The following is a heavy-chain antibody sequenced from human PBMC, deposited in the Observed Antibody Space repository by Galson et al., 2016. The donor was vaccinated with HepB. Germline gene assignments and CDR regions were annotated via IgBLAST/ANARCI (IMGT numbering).Heavy chain of an antibody. Sequence: CAISGDSVSSNSAAWNWIRQSPSRGLEWLGRTYYRSKWYNDYAVSVKIRIIVNPDTSKNQFSPQLNSVTPEDTAVYYCVEQRKGAPYGMDVWGQGTTVTVSS. CDR1: GDSVSSNSAA. CDR3: VEQRKGAPYGMDV. J-gene: IGHJ6*02. CDR2: TYYRSKWYN. V-gene: IGHV6-1*01. D-gene: IGHD1/OR15-1a*01.